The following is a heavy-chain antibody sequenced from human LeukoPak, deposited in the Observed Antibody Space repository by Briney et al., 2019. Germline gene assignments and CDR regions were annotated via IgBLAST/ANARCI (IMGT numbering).Heavy chain of an antibody. Sequence: SETLSLTCTVSGGSIRSSYYYWSWIRQHPGKGLEWIGYIYCSGSTYYNPSLKSRVTISVDTSKNQFSLKLSSVTAADTAVYYCARKGSLGELSPYFDYWGQGTLVTVSS. J-gene: IGHJ4*02. CDR2: IYCSGST. D-gene: IGHD3-16*02. CDR1: GGSIRSSYYY. CDR3: ARKGSLGELSPYFDY. V-gene: IGHV4-31*03.